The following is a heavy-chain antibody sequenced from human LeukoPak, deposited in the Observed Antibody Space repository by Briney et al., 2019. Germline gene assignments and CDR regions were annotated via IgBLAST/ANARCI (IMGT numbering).Heavy chain of an antibody. Sequence: ASVKVSCKASGYTFTGYYMHWVRQAPGQGLEWMGWINPNSGGTNYAQKFQGRVTMTRDTSISTAYMELSRLRPDDTAVYYCAREDLGSGSYYFDYWGQGTLVTVSS. CDR3: AREDLGSGSYYFDY. J-gene: IGHJ4*02. CDR1: GYTFTGYY. CDR2: INPNSGGT. D-gene: IGHD3-10*01. V-gene: IGHV1-2*02.